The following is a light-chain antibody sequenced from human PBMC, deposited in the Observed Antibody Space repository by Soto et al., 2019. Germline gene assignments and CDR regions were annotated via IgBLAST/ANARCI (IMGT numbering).Light chain of an antibody. CDR3: QQSYSTPRT. J-gene: IGKJ1*01. CDR1: QSISSY. Sequence: DIQMTQSPSSLSASLGDRVTITCRASQSISSYLNCYQHKPGKAPKLLIYAASSLQSGVPSRFSGSGSGTDFTLTISSLQPEDFATYYCQQSYSTPRTFGQGTKVDIK. V-gene: IGKV1-39*01. CDR2: AAS.